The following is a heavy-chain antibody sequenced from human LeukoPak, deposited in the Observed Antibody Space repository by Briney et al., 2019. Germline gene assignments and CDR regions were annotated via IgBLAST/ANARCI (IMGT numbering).Heavy chain of an antibody. J-gene: IGHJ3*02. CDR1: GGSISSYY. V-gene: IGHV4-59*08. D-gene: IGHD3-22*01. CDR3: ARNDYYDSSGYSDAFDI. CDR2: IYYSGST. Sequence: PSETLSLTCTVSGGSISSYYWSWIRQPPGKELEWIGYIYYSGSTNYNPSLKSRVTISVDTSKNQFSLKLSSVTAADTAVYYCARNDYYDSSGYSDAFDIWGQGTMVTVSS.